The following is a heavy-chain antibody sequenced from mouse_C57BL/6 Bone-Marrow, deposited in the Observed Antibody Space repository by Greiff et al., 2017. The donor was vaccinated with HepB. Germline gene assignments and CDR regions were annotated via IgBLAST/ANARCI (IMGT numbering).Heavy chain of an antibody. J-gene: IGHJ2*01. V-gene: IGHV8-12*01. Sequence: QVTLKVCGPGILQSSQTLSLTCSFSGFSLSTSGMGVSWIRQPSGKGLEWLAHIYWDDDKRYNPSLKSRLTISKDTSRNQVFLKITSVDTADTATYYCARRARYYYGSSPYFDYWGQGTTLTVSS. CDR1: GFSLSTSGMG. CDR2: IYWDDDK. D-gene: IGHD1-1*01. CDR3: ARRARYYYGSSPYFDY.